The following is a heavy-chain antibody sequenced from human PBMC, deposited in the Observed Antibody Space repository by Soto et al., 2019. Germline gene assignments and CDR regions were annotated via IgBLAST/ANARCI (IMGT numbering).Heavy chain of an antibody. CDR3: ARVVGYCSSTSCYLYYYYGMDV. V-gene: IGHV4-34*01. CDR2: INHSGST. J-gene: IGHJ6*02. CDR1: GGSFSGYY. Sequence: QVQLQQWGAGLLKPSETLSLPCAVYGGSFSGYYWSWIRQPPGKGLEWIGEINHSGSTNYNPSLKSRVTISVDTSKNQFSLKLSSVTAADTAVYYCARVVGYCSSTSCYLYYYYGMDVWGQGTTVTVSS. D-gene: IGHD2-2*01.